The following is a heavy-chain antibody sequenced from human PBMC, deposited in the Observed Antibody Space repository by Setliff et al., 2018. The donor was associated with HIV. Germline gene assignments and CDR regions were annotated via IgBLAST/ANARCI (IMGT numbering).Heavy chain of an antibody. V-gene: IGHV4-38-2*02. Sequence: PSETLSLTCDVSGFSNSSRYYWGWIRQSPGKGLEWIGNIYHTGSSYYNPSLNDRATISLDTSKNQFSLKLNSVTAADTAVYYCARDVLDLVISVYGFWGQGIPVTVSS. CDR3: ARDVLDLVISVYGF. D-gene: IGHD3-22*01. J-gene: IGHJ4*02. CDR2: IYHTGSS. CDR1: GFSNSSRYY.